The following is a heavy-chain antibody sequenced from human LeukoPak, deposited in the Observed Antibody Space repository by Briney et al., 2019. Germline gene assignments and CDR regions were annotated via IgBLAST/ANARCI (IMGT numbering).Heavy chain of an antibody. D-gene: IGHD4-17*01. CDR3: SRPDDYADY. CDR1: GYTFTGYY. CDR2: INPKSGVT. J-gene: IGHJ4*02. Sequence: ASVKVSCKASGYTFTGYYVHWVRRAPGQGLEWMGWINPKSGVTNYAQRFQGRVTLTRDTSITTAYMELSSLTSDDTAVYYCSRPDDYADYWGQGTLVTVSS. V-gene: IGHV1-2*02.